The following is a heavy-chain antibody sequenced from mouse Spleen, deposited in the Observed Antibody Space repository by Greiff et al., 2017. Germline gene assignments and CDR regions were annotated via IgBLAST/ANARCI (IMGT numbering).Heavy chain of an antibody. J-gene: IGHJ4*01. CDR2: ISSGGSYT. Sequence: EVQVVESGGGLVKPGGSLKLSCAASGFTFSSYAMSWVRQTPEKRLEWVATISSGGSYTYYPDSVKGRFTISRDNAKNTLYLQMSSLRSEDTAMYYCARQKYGNYVSAMDYWGQGTSVTVSS. CDR3: ARQKYGNYVSAMDY. V-gene: IGHV5-9-3*01. CDR1: GFTFSSYA. D-gene: IGHD2-10*02.